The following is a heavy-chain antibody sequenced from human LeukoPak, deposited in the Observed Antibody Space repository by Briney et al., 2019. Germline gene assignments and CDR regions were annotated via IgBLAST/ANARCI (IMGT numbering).Heavy chain of an antibody. V-gene: IGHV4-39*01. CDR1: GGSISSSSYY. J-gene: IGHJ6*02. CDR2: IYYSGST. Sequence: SETLSLTCTVSGGSISSSSYYWGWIRQPPGKGLEWIGSIYYSGSTYYNPSLKSRVTISVDTAKNQFSLNLSSVTAADTAVYYCARQRLGSGSYYNRDYYYGMDVWGQGTTVTVSS. CDR3: ARQRLGSGSYYNRDYYYGMDV. D-gene: IGHD3-10*01.